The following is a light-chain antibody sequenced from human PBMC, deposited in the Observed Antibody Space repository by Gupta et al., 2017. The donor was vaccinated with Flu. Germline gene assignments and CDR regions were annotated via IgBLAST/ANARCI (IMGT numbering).Light chain of an antibody. CDR2: LGS. Sequence: VTPGEPASISCRSSQSLLYSNGYNYLDWYLQRPGQSPQLLIHLGSTRASGVPDRFSGSGSGTDFTLEISRVEAEDVGVYYCMQALQFPLTFGGGTKVEIK. CDR3: MQALQFPLT. V-gene: IGKV2-28*01. CDR1: QSLLYSNGYNY. J-gene: IGKJ4*01.